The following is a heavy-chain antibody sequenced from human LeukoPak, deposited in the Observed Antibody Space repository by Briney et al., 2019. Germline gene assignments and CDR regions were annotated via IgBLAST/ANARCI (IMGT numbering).Heavy chain of an antibody. CDR3: ARDLISWVYDSSGYKLGY. J-gene: IGHJ4*02. CDR1: GFTFSSYS. D-gene: IGHD3-22*01. Sequence: GGSLRLSCAASGFTFSSYSMNWVRQAPGKGLEWVSSISSSSSYIYYADSVKGRFTISRDNAKNSLYLQMNSLRAEDTAVYYCARDLISWVYDSSGYKLGYWGQGTLVTVSS. V-gene: IGHV3-21*01. CDR2: ISSSSSYI.